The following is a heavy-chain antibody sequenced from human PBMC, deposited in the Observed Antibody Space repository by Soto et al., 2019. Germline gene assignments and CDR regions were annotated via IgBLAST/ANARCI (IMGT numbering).Heavy chain of an antibody. J-gene: IGHJ4*02. Sequence: GGSLRLSCAASGFTFSTYAMSWVRQAPGKGLEWVSIISGNGVSTYYADSVKGRFTISRDNSKNTLYLQINSLRAEDTAVYYCAKGGEGVAIFGVVITRDYFDYWGQGTLVTVSS. CDR3: AKGGEGVAIFGVVITRDYFDY. CDR1: GFTFSTYA. D-gene: IGHD3-3*01. V-gene: IGHV3-23*01. CDR2: ISGNGVST.